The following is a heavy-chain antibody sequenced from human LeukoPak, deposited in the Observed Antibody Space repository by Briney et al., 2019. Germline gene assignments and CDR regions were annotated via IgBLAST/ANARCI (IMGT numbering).Heavy chain of an antibody. V-gene: IGHV3-30*18. CDR1: GFTFSSYG. CDR3: AKDQDYCSGGSCYSLST. D-gene: IGHD2-15*01. J-gene: IGHJ5*02. Sequence: PGRSLRLSCAASGFTFSSYGMPWVRQAPGKGLEWVAVISYDGSNKYYADSVKGRFTISRDNSKNTLYLQMNSLRAEDTAVYHCAKDQDYCSGGSCYSLSTWGQGTLVTVSS. CDR2: ISYDGSNK.